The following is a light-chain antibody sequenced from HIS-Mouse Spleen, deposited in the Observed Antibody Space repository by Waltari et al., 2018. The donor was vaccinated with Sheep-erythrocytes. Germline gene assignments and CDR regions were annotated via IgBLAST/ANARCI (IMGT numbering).Light chain of an antibody. J-gene: IGLJ3*02. CDR2: EVS. CDR1: SRYVGGYHY. V-gene: IGLV2-8*01. CDR3: SSYAGSNNWV. Sequence: QSALTQPPSASWSPGQSVTTPCPGTSRYVGGYHYFSWYQQHPGKAPKLMIYEVSKRPSGVPDRFSGSKSGNTASLTVSGLQAEDEADYYCSSYAGSNNWVFGGGTKLTVL.